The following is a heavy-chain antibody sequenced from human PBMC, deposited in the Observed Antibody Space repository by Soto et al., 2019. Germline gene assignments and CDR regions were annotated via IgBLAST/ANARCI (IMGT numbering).Heavy chain of an antibody. Sequence: PGGSLRLSCAASGFTFSSYSMDWVRQAPGTGLEWVSSISTSSSYIYYAHPVKGRFTISRDNAKNSLYLQMNSLRAEGTGVYYRARHLRRSVVVTAAIDAFDIWCQGKMVNVS. CDR2: ISTSSSYI. CDR3: ARHLRRSVVVTAAIDAFDI. J-gene: IGHJ3*02. CDR1: GFTFSSYS. V-gene: IGHV3-21*04. D-gene: IGHD2-21*02.